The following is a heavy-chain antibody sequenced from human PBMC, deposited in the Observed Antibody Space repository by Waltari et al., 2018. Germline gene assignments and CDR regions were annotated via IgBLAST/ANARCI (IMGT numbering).Heavy chain of an antibody. CDR3: ARDVQSSSWTGYYHYYYYMDV. J-gene: IGHJ6*03. CDR1: GGSISSYY. D-gene: IGHD6-13*01. V-gene: IGHV4-4*07. Sequence: QVQLQESGPGLVKTSETLSLTCTVSGGSISSYYWSWIRQLAGKGLEWIGRIYTSGSTNYNPALKSRVTMSVDTSKNQFSLKLSSVTAADTAVYYCARDVQSSSWTGYYHYYYYMDVWGKGTTVTISS. CDR2: IYTSGST.